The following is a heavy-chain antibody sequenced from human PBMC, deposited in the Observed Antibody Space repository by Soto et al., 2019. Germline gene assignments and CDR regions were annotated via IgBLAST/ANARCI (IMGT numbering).Heavy chain of an antibody. CDR1: GYTFTSYG. CDR3: ARDLISWAVIDYGMDV. Sequence: GASVKVSCKASGYTFTSYGISWVRQAPGQGREWMGWISAYNGNTNYAQKLQGRVTMTTDTSMSTAYMELRSLRADDTAVYYCARDLISWAVIDYGMDVWGQGTTVTGSS. CDR2: ISAYNGNT. D-gene: IGHD3-22*01. J-gene: IGHJ6*02. V-gene: IGHV1-18*01.